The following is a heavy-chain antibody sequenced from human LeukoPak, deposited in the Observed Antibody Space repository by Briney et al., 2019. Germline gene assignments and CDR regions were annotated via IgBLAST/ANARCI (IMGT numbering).Heavy chain of an antibody. CDR2: IRSKAYGGTT. CDR1: GFNFGDYA. D-gene: IGHD2-8*01. V-gene: IGHV3-49*04. Sequence: PGGSLRLSCTASGFNFGDYAMNWVRQAPGKGLEWVGFIRSKAYGGTTEYAASVKGRFTISRDDSKNTLYLQMNSLKTEDTAVYYCTTDASPYCADGVCYTGGNFDSWGQGTLVTVSS. CDR3: TTDASPYCADGVCYTGGNFDS. J-gene: IGHJ4*02.